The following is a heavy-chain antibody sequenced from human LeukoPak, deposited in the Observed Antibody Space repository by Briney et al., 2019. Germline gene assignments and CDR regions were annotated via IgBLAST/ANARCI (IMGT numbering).Heavy chain of an antibody. J-gene: IGHJ4*02. D-gene: IGHD6-13*01. V-gene: IGHV3-7*03. CDR3: VKNSGWYCLDY. CDR2: INGDGSHS. CDR1: GFTVSSNY. Sequence: GGSLRLSCAASGFTVSSNYMTWARQAPGKGLERVADINGDGSHSYCVDSVKGRFTLSRDNAKNSLFLQMNSLRAEDTAVYYCVKNSGWYCLDYWGQGTLVTVSS.